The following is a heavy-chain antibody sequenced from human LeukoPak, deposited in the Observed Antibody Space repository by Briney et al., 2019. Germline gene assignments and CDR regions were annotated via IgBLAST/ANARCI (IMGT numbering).Heavy chain of an antibody. V-gene: IGHV4-61*02. Sequence: SQTLSLTCTVSGGSISSGSYYWSWIRQPAGKGLEWIGRIYTSGSTNYNPSLKSRVTISVDTSKNQFSLKLSSVTAADTAVYYCARASTMVRGVYYMDVWGKGTTVTISS. J-gene: IGHJ6*03. CDR3: ARASTMVRGVYYMDV. CDR1: GGSISSGSYY. D-gene: IGHD3-10*01. CDR2: IYTSGST.